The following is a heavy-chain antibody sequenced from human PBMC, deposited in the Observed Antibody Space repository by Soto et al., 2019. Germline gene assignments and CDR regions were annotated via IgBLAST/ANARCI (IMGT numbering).Heavy chain of an antibody. CDR2: INPSGVST. V-gene: IGHV1-46*01. CDR1: GYTFTSYY. Sequence: ASVKVSCKASGYTFTSYYMHWVRQAPGQGLEWMGIINPSGVSTSYAQKFQGRVTMTRDTSTSTVYMELSSLRSEDTAVYYCTAVAGTNYYYGMDVWGQGTTVTVSS. D-gene: IGHD6-19*01. J-gene: IGHJ6*02. CDR3: TAVAGTNYYYGMDV.